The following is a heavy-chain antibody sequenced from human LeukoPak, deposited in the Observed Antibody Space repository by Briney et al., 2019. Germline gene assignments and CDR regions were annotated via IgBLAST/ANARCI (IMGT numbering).Heavy chain of an antibody. V-gene: IGHV4-61*08. CDR3: ARGEYYYDVSGYYSYVFDI. Sequence: SQTLSLTCTVSGGSISSGGYYWSWIRQPPGKGLEWIAYIYYSGSTNYNPSLKGRVTISVDTSMNQFSLKMNSVTAADTAVYYCARGEYYYDVSGYYSYVFDIWGQGTMVTVSS. D-gene: IGHD3-22*01. J-gene: IGHJ3*02. CDR1: GGSISSGGYY. CDR2: IYYSGST.